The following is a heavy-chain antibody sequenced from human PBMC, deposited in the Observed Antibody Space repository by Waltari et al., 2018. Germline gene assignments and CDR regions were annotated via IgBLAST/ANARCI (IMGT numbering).Heavy chain of an antibody. CDR1: GGSISSHY. CDR3: ARDGDIAAAGPYYFDY. Sequence: QVQLQESGPGLVKPSETLSLTCTVSGGSISSHYWSWLRQPPGKGLEGIGIIYYSGSTNYNPALKSRVTISVDTSKNQFSLKLSSVTAADTAVYYCARDGDIAAAGPYYFDYWGQGILVTVSS. V-gene: IGHV4-59*11. D-gene: IGHD6-13*01. CDR2: IYYSGST. J-gene: IGHJ4*02.